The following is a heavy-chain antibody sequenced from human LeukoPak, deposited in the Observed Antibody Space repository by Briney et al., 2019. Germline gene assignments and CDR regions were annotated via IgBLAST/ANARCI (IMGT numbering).Heavy chain of an antibody. Sequence: GGSLRLSCAASGFTFSSYAMSWVRQAPGKGLEWVSAISGSGGSTYYADSVKGRFTISRDNSKNSLYLQMNSLRAEDTAVYYCARDPRTNWGHDAFDIWGQGTMVTVSS. CDR2: ISGSGGST. CDR1: GFTFSSYA. V-gene: IGHV3-23*01. D-gene: IGHD7-27*01. CDR3: ARDPRTNWGHDAFDI. J-gene: IGHJ3*02.